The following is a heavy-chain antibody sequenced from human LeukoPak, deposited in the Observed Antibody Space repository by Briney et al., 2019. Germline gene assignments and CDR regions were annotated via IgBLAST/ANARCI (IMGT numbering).Heavy chain of an antibody. CDR2: MYSGGSA. CDR1: GFTVSSNF. Sequence: GGSRRLSCAASGFTVSSNFVSWVSHAPGKGLEWVSVMYSGGSAYYADSVKGRFTISRDNSKNTLYLQMNSLRAEDTAVYYCARLSNSSWYGHWGQGTLVTVSS. CDR3: ARLSNSSWYGH. D-gene: IGHD2/OR15-2a*01. V-gene: IGHV3-53*01. J-gene: IGHJ5*02.